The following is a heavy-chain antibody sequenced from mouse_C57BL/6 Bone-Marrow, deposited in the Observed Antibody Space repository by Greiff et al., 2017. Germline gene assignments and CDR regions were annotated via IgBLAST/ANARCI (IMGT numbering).Heavy chain of an antibody. Sequence: VQLQQSVAELVRPGASVKLSCPASGFNIQNTYMHWVKQRPEQGLEWIGRVDPANGNPKYAPKFQGKATITADTSSYTAYLQLSSLTSEDTAIYYCARVPDSSGYFAYWGQGTLVTVSA. CDR3: ARVPDSSGYFAY. CDR2: VDPANGNP. V-gene: IGHV14-3*01. CDR1: GFNIQNTY. D-gene: IGHD3-2*02. J-gene: IGHJ3*01.